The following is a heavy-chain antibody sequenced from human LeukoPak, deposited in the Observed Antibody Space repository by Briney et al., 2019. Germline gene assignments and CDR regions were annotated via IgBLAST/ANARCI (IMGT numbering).Heavy chain of an antibody. CDR2: IYYSGTT. V-gene: IGHV4-59*01. CDR3: ARATAGTTLFEGIDY. Sequence: PSETLSLTCTVSGGSISNYYWNWIRQPPGKGLEWIGYIYYSGTTNYNPSLKSRVSMSVDTSKNQFSLKLSSVTAADTAVYYCARATAGTTLFEGIDYWGQGTLVTVSS. J-gene: IGHJ4*02. D-gene: IGHD1-1*01. CDR1: GGSISNYY.